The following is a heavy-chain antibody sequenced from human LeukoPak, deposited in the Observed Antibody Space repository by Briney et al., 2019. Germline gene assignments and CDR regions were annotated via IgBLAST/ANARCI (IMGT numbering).Heavy chain of an antibody. V-gene: IGHV4-30-2*01. D-gene: IGHD5-24*01. J-gene: IGHJ5*02. CDR1: GGSISSGGYS. CDR2: IYHSGST. Sequence: SQTLSLTCAVSGGSISSGGYSWSWIRQPPGKGLEWIGYIYHSGSTYYNPSLKSRVTISVDRSKNQFSLKLSSVTAADTAVYYCGRYEWGYRKPPWYGWFDPWGQGTLVTVSS. CDR3: GRYEWGYRKPPWYGWFDP.